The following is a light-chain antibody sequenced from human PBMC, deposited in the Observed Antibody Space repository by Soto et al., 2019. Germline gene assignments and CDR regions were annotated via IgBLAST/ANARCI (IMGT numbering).Light chain of an antibody. V-gene: IGKV3-15*01. CDR1: QSVSSN. Sequence: EIVMTQSPATLSVSPGERATLSCRASQSVSSNLAWYQQKPGQAPRLLIYGASTRATGIPAMFSGSGSGTEFTLTISSLQSEDFAVYYCQQYNNWHWTFGQGTKVEIK. CDR3: QQYNNWHWT. CDR2: GAS. J-gene: IGKJ1*01.